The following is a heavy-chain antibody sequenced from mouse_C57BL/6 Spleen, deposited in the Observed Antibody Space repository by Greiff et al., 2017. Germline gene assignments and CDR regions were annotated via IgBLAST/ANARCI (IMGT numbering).Heavy chain of an antibody. CDR3: SRFTHSNYEGDYFDD. J-gene: IGHJ2*01. V-gene: IGHV7-3*01. Sequence: EVKLVESGGGLVQPGGSLSLSCAASGFTFTDYYMSWVRQPPGQALEWLGFIRNKANGYTTEYSASVKGRFTISRDNSQSILYLQMNALRAEDSATYYCSRFTHSNYEGDYFDDWGQGTTLTVSS. D-gene: IGHD2-5*01. CDR1: GFTFTDYY. CDR2: IRNKANGYTT.